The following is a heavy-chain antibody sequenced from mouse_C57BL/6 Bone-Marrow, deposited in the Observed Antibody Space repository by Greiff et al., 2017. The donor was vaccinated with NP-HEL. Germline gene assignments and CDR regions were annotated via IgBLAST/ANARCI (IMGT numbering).Heavy chain of an antibody. J-gene: IGHJ3*01. Sequence: EVKLMESGGGLVKPGGSLKLSCAASGFTFSDYGMHWVRQAPEKGLEWVAYISSGSSTIYYADTVKGRFTISRDNAKNTLFLQMTSLRSEDTAMYYCARLWLLLSWFAYWGQGTLVTVSA. V-gene: IGHV5-17*01. CDR2: ISSGSSTI. D-gene: IGHD2-3*01. CDR3: ARLWLLLSWFAY. CDR1: GFTFSDYG.